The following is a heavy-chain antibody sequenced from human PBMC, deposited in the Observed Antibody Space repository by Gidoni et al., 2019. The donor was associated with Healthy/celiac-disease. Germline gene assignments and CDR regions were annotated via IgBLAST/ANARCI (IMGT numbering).Heavy chain of an antibody. CDR2: ISAYNGNT. J-gene: IGHJ4*02. Sequence: QVHLVQSGAEVTKPGASVKVSCQASGYTFTSYGISWVRQAPGQGLECMGWISAYNGNTNYAQKLQGRVTMTTETSTSTAYMELRSLRSDDTAVYYCARDRSGYDFDYWGQGTLVTVSS. CDR1: GYTFTSYG. D-gene: IGHD5-12*01. V-gene: IGHV1-18*01. CDR3: ARDRSGYDFDY.